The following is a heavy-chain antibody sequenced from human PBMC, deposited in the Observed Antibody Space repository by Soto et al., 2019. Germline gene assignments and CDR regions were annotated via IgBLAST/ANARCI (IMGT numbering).Heavy chain of an antibody. J-gene: IGHJ2*01. CDR1: GGTFSSYT. D-gene: IGHD5-12*01. CDR2: IIPIFGTA. V-gene: IGHV1-69*12. CDR3: ARGNHRWLQLWYFDL. Sequence: QVQLVQSGAGVKKPGSSVTVSCKASGGTFSSYTISWVRQAPGQGLEWMGGIIPIFGTANYAQKFQGRVTITADESTSTAYMELSSLRSEATAVYYCARGNHRWLQLWYFDLWGRGTLVTVSS.